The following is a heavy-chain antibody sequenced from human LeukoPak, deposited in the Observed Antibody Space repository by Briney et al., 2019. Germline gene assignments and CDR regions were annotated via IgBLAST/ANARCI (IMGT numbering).Heavy chain of an antibody. D-gene: IGHD5-12*01. CDR3: ARGRGGYDFGHYYYGMDV. CDR1: GYTFTSYD. Sequence: ASVKGSCKASGYTFTSYDINWVRQATGQGLEWMGWMNPNSGNTGYAQKFQGRVTMTRNTSISTAYMELSSLRSEDTAVYYCARGRGGYDFGHYYYGMDVWGQGTTVTVSS. V-gene: IGHV1-8*01. CDR2: MNPNSGNT. J-gene: IGHJ6*02.